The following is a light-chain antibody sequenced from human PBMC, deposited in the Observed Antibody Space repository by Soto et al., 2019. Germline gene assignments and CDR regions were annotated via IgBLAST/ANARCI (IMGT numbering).Light chain of an antibody. Sequence: EIMMNQSPAALSVSTGERATLSCRASQSISSNLAWYQQKPGQAPRLLMFRTSSRATGFPARFSGSGSGTDFALTISRLETDDSAVYYCQQYGGSPFTFGPRTKVDIK. CDR1: QSISSN. CDR3: QQYGGSPFT. J-gene: IGKJ3*01. V-gene: IGKV3-20*01. CDR2: RTS.